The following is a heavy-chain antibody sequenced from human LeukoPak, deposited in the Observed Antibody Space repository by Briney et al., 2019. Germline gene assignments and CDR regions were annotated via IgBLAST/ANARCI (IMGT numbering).Heavy chain of an antibody. D-gene: IGHD4-17*01. CDR3: ASLYGDYAVDY. CDR1: RFTLSSYW. CDR2: IKQDGSEK. V-gene: IGHV3-7*01. Sequence: PGGSLRLSCAVSRFTLSSYWMSWVRQAPGKGLEWVANIKQDGSEKYYVDSVKGRFTISRDNAKNSLYLQMNSLRAEDTAVYYCASLYGDYAVDYWGQGTLVTVSS. J-gene: IGHJ4*02.